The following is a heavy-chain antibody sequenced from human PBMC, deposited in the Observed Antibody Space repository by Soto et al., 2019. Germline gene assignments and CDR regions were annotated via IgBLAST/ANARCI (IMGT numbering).Heavy chain of an antibody. CDR1: GFTFSNAW. CDR3: TTDSGYRRSSLYFDY. V-gene: IGHV3-15*01. J-gene: IGHJ4*02. D-gene: IGHD6-6*01. CDR2: IKSKTDGGTI. Sequence: EVQLVESGGGLVKPGXXLRLXCAASGFTFSNAWMTWVRQAPGKGLEXVGRIKSKTDGGTIDYAAPVKGRFXXXXXXXXXXXXXXXXXXXXEDTAVYYCTTDSGYRRSSLYFDYWGQGTQVTVSS.